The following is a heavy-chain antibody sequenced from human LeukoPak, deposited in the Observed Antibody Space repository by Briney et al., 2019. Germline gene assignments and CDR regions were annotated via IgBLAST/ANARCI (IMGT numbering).Heavy chain of an antibody. CDR2: IKSKTDGGTT. CDR1: GFTFSSYA. D-gene: IGHD6-13*01. CDR3: TTDAAPALHDQYGMDV. V-gene: IGHV3-15*01. J-gene: IGHJ6*02. Sequence: WGSLPLSCAASGFTFSSYAMGWVRQAPGKGLEWVGRIKSKTDGGTTDYAAPVKGRFTISRDDSKNTLYLQLNSLKTEDTAVYYCTTDAAPALHDQYGMDVWGHRPTVTLSS.